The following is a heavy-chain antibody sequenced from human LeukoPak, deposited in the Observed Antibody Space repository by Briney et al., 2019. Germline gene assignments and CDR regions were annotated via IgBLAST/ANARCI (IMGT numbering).Heavy chain of an antibody. CDR3: AKDYY. CDR2: ISGDGATT. J-gene: IGHJ4*02. V-gene: IGHV3-43*02. Sequence: PGGPLRLSCAASGFTFDDYPMHWVRHGPGKGLEWLSLISGDGATTYYADSVKGRFTISRDNIKNSLYLQMNSLRTEDTALYYCAKDYYWGQGTLVTVSS. CDR1: GFTFDDYP.